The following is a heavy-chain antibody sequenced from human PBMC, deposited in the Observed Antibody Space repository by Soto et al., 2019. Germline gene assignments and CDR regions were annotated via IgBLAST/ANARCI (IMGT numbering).Heavy chain of an antibody. D-gene: IGHD2-21*02. Sequence: ASMKVSCKASGYTFTSYYMHWVRQAPGQGLEWMGIINPSGGSTSYAQKFQGRVTMNRDTSTSTVYMELSSLRSEDTAVYYCARGVGVTIDYYYYGMDVWGQGTTVTVSS. CDR1: GYTFTSYY. CDR3: ARGVGVTIDYYYYGMDV. CDR2: INPSGGST. V-gene: IGHV1-46*01. J-gene: IGHJ6*02.